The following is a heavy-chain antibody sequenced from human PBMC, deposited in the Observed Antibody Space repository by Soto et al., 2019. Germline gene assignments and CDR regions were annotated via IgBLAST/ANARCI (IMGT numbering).Heavy chain of an antibody. CDR2: TYYRSKWYN. D-gene: IGHD3-10*01. CDR3: ARDRPFLWFGEINWFDP. J-gene: IGHJ5*02. Sequence: SQNLSLTCAISGDSVSSNSAAWNWIRQSPSRCLEWLGRTYYRSKWYNDYAVSVKSRITINPDTSKNQFSLQLNSVTPEDTAVYYCARDRPFLWFGEINWFDPWGQGTLVTVSS. V-gene: IGHV6-1*01. CDR1: GDSVSSNSAA.